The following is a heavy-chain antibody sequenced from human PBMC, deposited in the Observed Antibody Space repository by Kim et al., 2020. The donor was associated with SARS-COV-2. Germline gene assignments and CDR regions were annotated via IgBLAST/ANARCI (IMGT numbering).Heavy chain of an antibody. J-gene: IGHJ4*02. Sequence: GSEEKDVDSVKGRFTTSRDNAKNSLYLQMSSLRAEDTAVYYCARGSQNDYWGQGTLVTVSS. CDR2: GSEE. V-gene: IGHV3-7*01. D-gene: IGHD3-10*01. CDR3: ARGSQNDY.